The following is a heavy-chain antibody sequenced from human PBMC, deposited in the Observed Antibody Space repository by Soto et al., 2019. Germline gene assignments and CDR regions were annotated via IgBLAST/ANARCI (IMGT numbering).Heavy chain of an antibody. D-gene: IGHD3-10*01. CDR3: ARERVPSYIHHTWFDS. CDR1: GGSISSGDYY. V-gene: IGHV4-30-4*01. Sequence: QVQLQESGPGLVRPSQTLSLTCTVSGGSISSGDYYWSWLRQSPGKGLEWIGYNYYSGSTYYNPTLKSPVTISRDTSKNQFSLKLSSVTAADTAVYYCARERVPSYIHHTWFDSWGQGTLVTVSA. J-gene: IGHJ5*01. CDR2: NYYSGST.